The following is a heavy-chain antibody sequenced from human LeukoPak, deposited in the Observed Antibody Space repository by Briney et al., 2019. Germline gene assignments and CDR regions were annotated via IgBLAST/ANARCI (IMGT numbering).Heavy chain of an antibody. Sequence: ASVKVSCKASGYTFTGYFMHWVRQAPGQGLEWMGWINPNSGGTNYAQKFQGRVNMTRDTSISTAYMELSRLRSDDTVVYYCARAILSHDYGDYHDYWGQGTLVTVSS. CDR2: INPNSGGT. J-gene: IGHJ4*02. V-gene: IGHV1-2*02. D-gene: IGHD4-17*01. CDR1: GYTFTGYF. CDR3: ARAILSHDYGDYHDY.